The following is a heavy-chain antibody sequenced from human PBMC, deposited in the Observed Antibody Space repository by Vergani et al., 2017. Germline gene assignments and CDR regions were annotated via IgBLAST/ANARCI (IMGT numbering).Heavy chain of an antibody. Sequence: QVQLVQSGAEVKKPGASVKVSCKASGYTFTGYYMHWVRQAPGQGLEWMGWINPNSGGTNYAQKFQGRVTMTRDTSISTAYMELSRLRSDDTAVYYCARRGGGSWYYYYYYYGMDVWGQGTTVTVSS. V-gene: IGHV1-2*02. CDR3: ARRGGGSWYYYYYYYGMDV. CDR1: GYTFTGYY. J-gene: IGHJ6*02. D-gene: IGHD6-13*01. CDR2: INPNSGGT.